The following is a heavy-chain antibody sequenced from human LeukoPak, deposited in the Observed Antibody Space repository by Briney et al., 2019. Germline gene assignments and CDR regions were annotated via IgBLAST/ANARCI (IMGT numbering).Heavy chain of an antibody. CDR1: GFTFSSYG. V-gene: IGHV3-30*03. D-gene: IGHD6-13*01. Sequence: PGGSLRLSCAASGFTFSSYGMHWVRQAPGKGLEWVAVISYDGSNKYYADSVKGRFTISRDNSKNTLYLQMNSLRAEDTAVYYCARDRGSSSWYHWGQGTLVTVSS. CDR2: ISYDGSNK. J-gene: IGHJ5*02. CDR3: ARDRGSSSWYH.